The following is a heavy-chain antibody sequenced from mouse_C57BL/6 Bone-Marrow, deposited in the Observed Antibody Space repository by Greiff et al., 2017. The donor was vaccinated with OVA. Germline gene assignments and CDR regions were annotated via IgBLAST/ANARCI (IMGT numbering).Heavy chain of an antibody. CDR3: ARRGPYAMDY. V-gene: IGHV1-69*01. CDR2: IDPSDSYT. J-gene: IGHJ4*01. CDR1: GYTFTSYW. Sequence: VQLQQPGAELVMPGASVKLSCKASGYTFTSYWMHWVKQRPGQGLEWIGEIDPSDSYTNYNQKFKGKSTLTVDKYSSTAYMQLSSLTSEDSAVYYCARRGPYAMDYWGQGTSVTVSS.